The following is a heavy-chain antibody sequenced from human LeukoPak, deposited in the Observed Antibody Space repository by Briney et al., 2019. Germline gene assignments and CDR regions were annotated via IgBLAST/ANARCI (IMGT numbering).Heavy chain of an antibody. Sequence: ASVKVSCKASGYAFSTYGISWVRQAPGQGLEWMGWISAYNGNTNYAQKFQGRVTMTTDTSTSTAYMELRSLRSDDTAVYYCARDQRPPSYYFDYWGQGTLVTVSS. CDR2: ISAYNGNT. V-gene: IGHV1-18*01. CDR3: ARDQRPPSYYFDY. D-gene: IGHD5-24*01. CDR1: GYAFSTYG. J-gene: IGHJ4*02.